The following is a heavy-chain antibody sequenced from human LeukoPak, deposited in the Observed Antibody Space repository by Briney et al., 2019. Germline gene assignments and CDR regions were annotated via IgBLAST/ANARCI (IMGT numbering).Heavy chain of an antibody. Sequence: GGSLRLSCAASGFTFSNYAMHWVRQAPGKGLEWVAVISYDGTDKYYADSVKGRLTISRDNSKNTLFLQMNSLRAEDTAMYYCAKGEGGDRGWYGDYWGQGTLVTVSS. V-gene: IGHV3-30*18. CDR1: GFTFSNYA. J-gene: IGHJ4*02. D-gene: IGHD6-19*01. CDR3: AKGEGGDRGWYGDY. CDR2: ISYDGTDK.